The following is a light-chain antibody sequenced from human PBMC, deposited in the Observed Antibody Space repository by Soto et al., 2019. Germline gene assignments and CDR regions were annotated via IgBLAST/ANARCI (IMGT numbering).Light chain of an antibody. CDR2: AVT. CDR3: SSYTSSSTL. Sequence: QSVLTQPASVSGSPGQWITISCTGTSSDVGGYNYVSWYQQHPGKAPKLMIYAVTDRPSGVSSRFSGSKSGNTASLTISGLQDEDEADYYCSSYTSSSTLFGTGTKVTVL. V-gene: IGLV2-14*01. J-gene: IGLJ1*01. CDR1: SSDVGGYNY.